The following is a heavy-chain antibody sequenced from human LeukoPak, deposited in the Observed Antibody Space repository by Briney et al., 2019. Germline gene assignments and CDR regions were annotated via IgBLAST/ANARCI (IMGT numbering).Heavy chain of an antibody. V-gene: IGHV3-53*01. Sequence: GGSLRLSCTVSGFTVSSNSMSWVRQAPGKGVEWVSFIYSDNTHYSDSVKGGFTISRDNSKNTLYLQMNSLRAEDTAVYYCARAIAVAGTWPFDYWGQGTLVTVSS. J-gene: IGHJ4*02. CDR2: IYSDNT. CDR1: GFTVSSNS. CDR3: ARAIAVAGTWPFDY. D-gene: IGHD6-19*01.